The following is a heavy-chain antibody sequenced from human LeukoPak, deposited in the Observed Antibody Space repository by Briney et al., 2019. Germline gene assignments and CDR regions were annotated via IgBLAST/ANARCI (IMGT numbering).Heavy chain of an antibody. CDR1: GFTFSSYA. J-gene: IGHJ4*02. CDR2: ISGSGGST. CDR3: AKDYFSSGWLIDY. V-gene: IGHV3-23*01. Sequence: VQPGGSLRLSCAASGFTFSSYAISWVRQAPGKGLEWVSAISGSGGSTYYADSVKGRFTISRDNSKNTLYLQMNSLRAEDTAVYYCAKDYFSSGWLIDYWGQGTLVTVSS. D-gene: IGHD6-19*01.